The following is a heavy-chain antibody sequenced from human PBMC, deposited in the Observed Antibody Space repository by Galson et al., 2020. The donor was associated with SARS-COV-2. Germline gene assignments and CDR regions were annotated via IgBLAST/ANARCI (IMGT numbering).Heavy chain of an antibody. V-gene: IGHV5-51*01. Sequence: GESLKTSCQGSGFEFTKYWIAWVRQMPGKGLEWMGTICPGDSDTRYSPSFQGQVTISADKSISTAYLQWSSLKASDTAFYYCARLEGMDVWGQGTTVTVSS. CDR2: ICPGDSDT. CDR1: GFEFTKYW. CDR3: ARLEGMDV. J-gene: IGHJ6*02.